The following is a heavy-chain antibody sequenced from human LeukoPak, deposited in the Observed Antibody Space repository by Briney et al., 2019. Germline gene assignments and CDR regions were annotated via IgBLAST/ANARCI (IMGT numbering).Heavy chain of an antibody. J-gene: IGHJ4*02. Sequence: GGSLRLSCAASGFTFSDYYMSWIRQAPGKGLEWVSYISGGSSYTNYADSVKGRFTISRDNAKNSLYLQMNSLRAEDTAVYYCARTTTPHYYGSGSYALGYWGQGTLVTVPS. V-gene: IGHV3-11*06. CDR3: ARTTTPHYYGSGSYALGY. D-gene: IGHD3-10*01. CDR2: ISGGSSYT. CDR1: GFTFSDYY.